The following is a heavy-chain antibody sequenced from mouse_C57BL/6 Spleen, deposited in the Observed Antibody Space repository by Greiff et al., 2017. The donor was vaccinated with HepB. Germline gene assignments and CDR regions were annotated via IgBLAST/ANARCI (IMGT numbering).Heavy chain of an antibody. D-gene: IGHD3-2*02. CDR3: ARETIDSSGYVAY. J-gene: IGHJ3*01. CDR2: INPYNGGT. V-gene: IGHV1-19*01. Sequence: EVQLQQSGPVLVKPGASVKMSCKASGYTFTDYYMNWVKQSHGKSLEWIGVINPYNGGTSYNQKFKGKATLTVDKSSSTAYMELNSLTSEDSAVYYCARETIDSSGYVAYWGQGTLVTVSA. CDR1: GYTFTDYY.